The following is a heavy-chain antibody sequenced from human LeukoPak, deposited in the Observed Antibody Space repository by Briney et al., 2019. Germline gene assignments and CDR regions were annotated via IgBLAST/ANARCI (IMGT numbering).Heavy chain of an antibody. V-gene: IGHV1-69*04. CDR2: IIPILGIA. D-gene: IGHD3-22*01. Sequence: SVKVSCKASGGTFSSYAISWVRQAPGQGLEWMGRIIPILGIANYAQKFQGRVTITADKSTSTAYMELSSLRSEDTAVYYCARTVDGYYWGFHFDYWGQGTLVTVSS. CDR3: ARTVDGYYWGFHFDY. CDR1: GGTFSSYA. J-gene: IGHJ4*02.